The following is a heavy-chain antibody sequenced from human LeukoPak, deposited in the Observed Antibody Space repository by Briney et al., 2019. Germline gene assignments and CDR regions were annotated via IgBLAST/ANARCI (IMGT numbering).Heavy chain of an antibody. CDR3: ARHPVGYCSGGSCFSPPLDY. J-gene: IGHJ4*02. Sequence: ASVKVSCKASGYTFTSYGISWVRQAPGQGLEWMGWISAYNGNTNYAQKLQGRVTMTTDTSTSTAYMELRSLRSDDTAVYYCARHPVGYCSGGSCFSPPLDYWGQGTLVTVSS. CDR1: GYTFTSYG. CDR2: ISAYNGNT. D-gene: IGHD2-15*01. V-gene: IGHV1-18*01.